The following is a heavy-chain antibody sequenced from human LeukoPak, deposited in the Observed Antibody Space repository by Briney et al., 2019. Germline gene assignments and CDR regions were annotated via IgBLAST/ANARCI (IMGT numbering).Heavy chain of an antibody. Sequence: SVKVSCKASGGTFSSYAISWVRQAPGQGLEWMGGIIPIFGTANYAQKFQGRVTITTDESTSTAYMELSSLRSEDTAVYYCARLAPLGPGAFGVVPNDYWGQGTLVTVSS. D-gene: IGHD3-3*01. J-gene: IGHJ4*02. CDR2: IIPIFGTA. V-gene: IGHV1-69*05. CDR3: ARLAPLGPGAFGVVPNDY. CDR1: GGTFSSYA.